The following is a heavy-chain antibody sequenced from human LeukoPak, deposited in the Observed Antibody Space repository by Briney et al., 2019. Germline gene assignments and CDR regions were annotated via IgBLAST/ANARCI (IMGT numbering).Heavy chain of an antibody. CDR2: IYHSGST. J-gene: IGHJ5*02. CDR1: GDSISSGGYS. V-gene: IGHV4-30-2*01. Sequence: PSETLSLTCAVSGDSISSGGYSWRWIRQPPGKCLEWIEYIYHSGSTYYNPSLKSQVTISVDRSKNQFSLKLSSVTAADTAVYYCARVVPAASSWFDPWGQGTLVTVSS. CDR3: ARVVPAASSWFDP. D-gene: IGHD2-2*01.